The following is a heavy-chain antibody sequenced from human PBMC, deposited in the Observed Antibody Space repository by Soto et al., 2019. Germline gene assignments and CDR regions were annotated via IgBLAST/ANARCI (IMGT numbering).Heavy chain of an antibody. V-gene: IGHV1-69*13. Sequence: GASVKVSCKASGGTFSSYAISWVRQAPGQGLEWMGGIIPIFGTANYAQKFQGRVTITADESTSTAYMELSSLRSEDTAVYYCARAPVGSSKNLYYYGMDVWGQGTTVTVSS. D-gene: IGHD6-13*01. CDR1: GGTFSSYA. CDR3: ARAPVGSSKNLYYYGMDV. CDR2: IIPIFGTA. J-gene: IGHJ6*02.